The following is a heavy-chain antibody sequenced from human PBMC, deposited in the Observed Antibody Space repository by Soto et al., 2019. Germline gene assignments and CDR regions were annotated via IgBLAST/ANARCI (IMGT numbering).Heavy chain of an antibody. CDR2: ISGNGADR. CDR1: GFTFSSYA. Sequence: PGGSLRLSCAASGFTFSSYAMSWVRQGPGKGLEWVSAISGNGADRSYADSVRGRFTISRDNPKDTLFLQMNSLRADDTGVYYCGKERRGSGWFVSSHWGQGILVTVSS. D-gene: IGHD6-19*01. CDR3: GKERRGSGWFVSSH. V-gene: IGHV3-23*01. J-gene: IGHJ1*01.